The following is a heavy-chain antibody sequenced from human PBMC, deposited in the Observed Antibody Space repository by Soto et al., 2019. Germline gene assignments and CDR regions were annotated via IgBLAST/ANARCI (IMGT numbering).Heavy chain of an antibody. Sequence: ASVKVSCKASGYTFTSYGISWVRQAPGQGLEWMGWISAYNGNTNYAQKLQGRVTMTTDTSTSTAYMELRSLRSDDTAVYYCARVPAYYYDSSGYYCDYWGQGTLVTVSS. J-gene: IGHJ4*02. CDR2: ISAYNGNT. CDR3: ARVPAYYYDSSGYYCDY. CDR1: GYTFTSYG. V-gene: IGHV1-18*01. D-gene: IGHD3-22*01.